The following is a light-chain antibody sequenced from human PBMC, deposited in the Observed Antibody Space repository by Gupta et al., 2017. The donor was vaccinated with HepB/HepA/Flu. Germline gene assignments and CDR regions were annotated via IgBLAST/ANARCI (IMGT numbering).Light chain of an antibody. CDR1: SSDVGGYNY. CDR3: SSDTSSSTVV. J-gene: IGLJ2*01. CDR2: DVS. Sequence: SALPQPASVSGSPGQSITISCTGTSSDVGGYNYVSWYQQHPGKAPKLMIYDVSKRPSGVANRFSGSKSGNTASLTISGRQEEDEADYYCSSDTSSSTVVFGGGTKLTVL. V-gene: IGLV2-14*03.